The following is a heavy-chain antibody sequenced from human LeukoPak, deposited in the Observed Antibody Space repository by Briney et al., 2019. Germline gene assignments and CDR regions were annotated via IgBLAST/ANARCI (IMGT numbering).Heavy chain of an antibody. CDR3: ARVLSGSWDWFDP. CDR2: INPDGSTT. CDR1: GFTFSRYW. D-gene: IGHD3-22*01. J-gene: IGHJ5*02. V-gene: IGHV3-74*01. Sequence: GGSLRLSCAASGFTFSRYWIHWVRQAPGKGLEWVSRINPDGSTTTHADSVKGRFTISRDNAKNTLYLQMNSLRAEDTAMYYCARVLSGSWDWFDPWGQGTLVTVSS.